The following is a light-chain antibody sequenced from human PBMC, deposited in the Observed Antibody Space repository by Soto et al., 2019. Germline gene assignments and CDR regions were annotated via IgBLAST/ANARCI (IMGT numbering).Light chain of an antibody. CDR1: QSVSSSY. Sequence: EIVLTQSPGTLSLSPGERATLSCRASQSVSSSYLAWYQQKPGQAPRLLIYGASSRATGIPDRFSGSGSGTDFIITISRLEPEDFALYYCQQYGTSPLTFGGGTKVEIK. CDR3: QQYGTSPLT. V-gene: IGKV3-20*01. CDR2: GAS. J-gene: IGKJ4*01.